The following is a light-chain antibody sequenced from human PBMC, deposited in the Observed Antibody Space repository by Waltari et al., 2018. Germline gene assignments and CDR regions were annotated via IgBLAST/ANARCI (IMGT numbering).Light chain of an antibody. V-gene: IGLV2-14*01. Sequence: QSALTQPAPVSGSPGQSITIPCTGTSSDVRAYDYVSWYQQKPGKAPQLIIYEVRDRPPGVPNRFSGSKSGYMAFLTISGLQAEDEADYYCTSYTTSRTWVFGGGTKLTVL. CDR1: SSDVRAYDY. J-gene: IGLJ3*02. CDR3: TSYTTSRTWV. CDR2: EVR.